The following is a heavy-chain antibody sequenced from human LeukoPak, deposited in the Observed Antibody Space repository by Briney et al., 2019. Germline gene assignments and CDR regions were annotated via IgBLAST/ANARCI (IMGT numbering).Heavy chain of an antibody. Sequence: GGSLRLSCAASGFTFSDYYMSWIRQAPGKGLEWVSYISSSGSTIYYADSVKGRFTISSDNAKNSLYLQMNSLRAEDTAVYYCARVAAAADAFDIWGQGTMVTVSS. D-gene: IGHD6-13*01. J-gene: IGHJ3*02. CDR1: GFTFSDYY. CDR2: ISSSGSTI. V-gene: IGHV3-11*01. CDR3: ARVAAAADAFDI.